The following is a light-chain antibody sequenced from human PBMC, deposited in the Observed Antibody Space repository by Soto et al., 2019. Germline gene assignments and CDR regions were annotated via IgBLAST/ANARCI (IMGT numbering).Light chain of an antibody. V-gene: IGKV3-11*01. Sequence: VWTQSRVTLSLSPGARATLSCRASQSFRGLLACYQQKPGQAPRLLIYDAYNRATGIPPRFSGSGSGTDFTLTISSLEPEDSAVYYCQQRHMWPITFGQGTRLEIK. J-gene: IGKJ5*01. CDR3: QQRHMWPIT. CDR2: DAY. CDR1: QSFRGL.